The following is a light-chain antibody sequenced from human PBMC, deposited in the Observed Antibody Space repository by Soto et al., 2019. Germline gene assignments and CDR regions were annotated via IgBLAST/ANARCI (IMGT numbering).Light chain of an antibody. J-gene: IGKJ4*01. CDR1: QGVGST. V-gene: IGKV3-15*01. CDR3: QHYLTWPLT. CDR2: DAS. Sequence: ELVLTQSPATLSVSPGERATLSCRASQGVGSTLAWYQQEPGRAPRLLIYDASTRATGIPARFSGAGSGTEFTLTISSLXSDDFAVYYCQHYLTWPLTFGGGTRVEI.